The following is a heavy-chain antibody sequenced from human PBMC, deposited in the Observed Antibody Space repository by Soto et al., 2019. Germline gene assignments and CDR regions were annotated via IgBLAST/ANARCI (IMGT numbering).Heavy chain of an antibody. D-gene: IGHD2-2*01. J-gene: IGHJ5*02. Sequence: SVKVSCKASGGTFSSYAISWVRQAPGQGLEWMGGIIPIFGTANYAQKFQGRVTITADKSTSTAYMELSSLRSEDTAVYYCASGYCSSTSCYWGWFDPWGQGTLVTVS. CDR2: IIPIFGTA. V-gene: IGHV1-69*06. CDR3: ASGYCSSTSCYWGWFDP. CDR1: GGTFSSYA.